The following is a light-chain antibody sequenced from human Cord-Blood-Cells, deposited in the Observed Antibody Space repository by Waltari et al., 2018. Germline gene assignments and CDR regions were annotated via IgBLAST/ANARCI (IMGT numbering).Light chain of an antibody. Sequence: QSALTQPASVSGSPGQSITISCTGTSSDVGGYNYVSWYQQHPGKAPKLMIYEVSNRPSGVSNRFSVSKSGNTAALTISGLQAEDEADYYCSSYTSSSTLDVVFGGGTKLTVL. V-gene: IGLV2-14*01. CDR1: SSDVGGYNY. J-gene: IGLJ2*01. CDR3: SSYTSSSTLDVV. CDR2: EVS.